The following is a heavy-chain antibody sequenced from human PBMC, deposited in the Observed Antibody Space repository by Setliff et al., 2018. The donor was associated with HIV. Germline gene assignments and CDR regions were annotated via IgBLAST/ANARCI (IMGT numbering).Heavy chain of an antibody. CDR1: GGTFRSSA. D-gene: IGHD5-12*01. CDR2: INPKSGDT. J-gene: IGHJ4*02. CDR3: VRDPRFSGYAQAFDF. Sequence: GASVKVSCKASGGTFRSSAISWVRQAPGQGLEWMGVINPKSGDTNYAQKFQGRVTMTRDTSISTAYMELDRLGSDDTAVYYCVRDPRFSGYAQAFDFWGQGSLVTVSS. V-gene: IGHV1-2*02.